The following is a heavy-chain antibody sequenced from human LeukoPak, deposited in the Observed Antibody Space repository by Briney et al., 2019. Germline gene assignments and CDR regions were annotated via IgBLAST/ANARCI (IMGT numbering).Heavy chain of an antibody. CDR3: ARHGPTRKQWLVGYYFDY. CDR2: YTGST. D-gene: IGHD6-19*01. V-gene: IGHV4-39*01. CDR1: GGSISSSTYY. J-gene: IGHJ4*02. Sequence: SETLSLTRTVSGGSISSSTYYWGWIRQPPGKGLEWIGSYTGSTDYNPSLKSRVAISVDASKSQISLRLSSVTAADTAVYYCARHGPTRKQWLVGYYFDYWGQGTLVTVSS.